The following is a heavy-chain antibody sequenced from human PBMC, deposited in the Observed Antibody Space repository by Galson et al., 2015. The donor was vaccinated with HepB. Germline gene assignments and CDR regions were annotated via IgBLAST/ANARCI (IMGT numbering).Heavy chain of an antibody. CDR2: ISYDGSNK. V-gene: IGHV3-30*03. CDR1: GFTFSSYG. CDR3: ARDPGEVGATRFDY. D-gene: IGHD1-26*01. J-gene: IGHJ4*02. Sequence: SLRLSCAASGFTFSSYGMHWVRQAPGKGLEWVAVISYDGSNKYYADSVKGRFTISRDNSKNTLYLQMNSLRAEDTAVYYCARDPGEVGATRFDYWGQGTLVTVSS.